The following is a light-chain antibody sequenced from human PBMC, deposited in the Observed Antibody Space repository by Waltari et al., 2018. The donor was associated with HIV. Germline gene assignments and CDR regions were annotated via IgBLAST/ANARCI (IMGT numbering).Light chain of an antibody. CDR3: ATWDDSLNGWV. Sequence: QSVLTQPPSASGTPVQRVTISCSASSSNSGSNTESCYHQVPGTAPKVLIYRHDARPSRVPDRFSGSKSGTSASLAISGLQSEDEADYYCATWDDSLNGWVFGGGTKVTVL. CDR2: RHD. V-gene: IGLV1-44*01. CDR1: SSNSGSNT. J-gene: IGLJ3*02.